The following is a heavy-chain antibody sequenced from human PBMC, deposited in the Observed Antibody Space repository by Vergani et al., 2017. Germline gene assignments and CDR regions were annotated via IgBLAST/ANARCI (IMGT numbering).Heavy chain of an antibody. J-gene: IGHJ4*02. CDR2: IIPILGIA. D-gene: IGHD5-18*01. V-gene: IGHV1-69*08. CDR1: GGTFSSYT. CDR3: ARDLRGYSYGAFDY. Sequence: QVQLVQSGAEVKKPGSSVKVSCNASGGTFSSYTISWVRQAPGQGLEWMGRIIPILGIANYAQKFQGRVTITADKSTSTAYMELSSLRSEDTAVYYCARDLRGYSYGAFDYWGQGTLVTVSS.